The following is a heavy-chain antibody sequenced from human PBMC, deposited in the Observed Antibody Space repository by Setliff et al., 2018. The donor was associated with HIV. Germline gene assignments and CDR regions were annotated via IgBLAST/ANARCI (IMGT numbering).Heavy chain of an antibody. V-gene: IGHV1-8*02. CDR3: ARGRYSSGLTDY. CDR2: MNPKSGKS. CDR1: GYTFSNYD. Sequence: ASVKVSCKVSGYTFSNYDINWVRQATGQGLEWMAWMNPKSGKSAHAQKFQGRITMTRNTSITTAYMELISLKSEDTAVYYCARGRYSSGLTDYWGQGTLVTVSS. D-gene: IGHD6-19*01. J-gene: IGHJ4*02.